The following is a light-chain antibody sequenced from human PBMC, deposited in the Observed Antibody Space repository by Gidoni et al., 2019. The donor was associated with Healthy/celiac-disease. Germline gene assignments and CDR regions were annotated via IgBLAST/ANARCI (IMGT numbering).Light chain of an antibody. J-gene: IGKJ4*01. CDR2: AAS. Sequence: DIQMTQSPSSLSASVGDRVTITCRASKGISNYLAWYQQKPGKVPKLLIYAASTLQSGGPSRFSGSGSGTDFTLTISSLQPEDVATYYCQKDNSAPLTFGGGTKVEIK. V-gene: IGKV1-27*01. CDR3: QKDNSAPLT. CDR1: KGISNY.